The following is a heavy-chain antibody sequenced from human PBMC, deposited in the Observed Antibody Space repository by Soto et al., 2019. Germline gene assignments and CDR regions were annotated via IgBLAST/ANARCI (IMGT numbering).Heavy chain of an antibody. CDR2: IIPIFGTA. J-gene: IGHJ5*02. V-gene: IGHV1-69*12. CDR1: GGTFSSYA. D-gene: IGHD3-22*01. Sequence: QVQLVQSGAEVKKPGSSVKVSCKASGGTFSSYAITWVRQAPGQGLEWMGGIIPIFGTANYAQKFQARVTITADESTSTSYMELCSLRSADTAVYYCARDMVPSSGYYPYWFDPWGQGPLVTVSS. CDR3: ARDMVPSSGYYPYWFDP.